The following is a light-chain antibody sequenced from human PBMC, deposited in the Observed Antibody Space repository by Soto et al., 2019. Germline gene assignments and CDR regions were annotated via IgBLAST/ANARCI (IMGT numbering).Light chain of an antibody. CDR1: QSVRSTY. Sequence: EIVLTQSPGTVSLSPGERATLSCRASQSVRSTYLAWYQQKPGQPPRLLIYGASSRATGIPDRFSGSGSGTDFTLTISGLEPEDFAVYYCQQYGGSPWTFGQGTKVEVK. CDR2: GAS. CDR3: QQYGGSPWT. V-gene: IGKV3-20*01. J-gene: IGKJ1*01.